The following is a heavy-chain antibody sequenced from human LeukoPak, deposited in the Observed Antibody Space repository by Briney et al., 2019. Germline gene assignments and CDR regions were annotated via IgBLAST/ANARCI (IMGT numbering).Heavy chain of an antibody. CDR3: ARFFRRYCSSTSCSDV. J-gene: IGHJ6*04. CDR1: GGSFSGFY. D-gene: IGHD2-2*01. V-gene: IGHV4-34*01. CDR2: INHSGST. Sequence: KPSETLSLTCAVYGGSFSGFYWSWIRQPPGKGLEWIGEINHSGSTNYNPSLKSRVTISVDTSKNQFSLKLSSVTAADTAVYYCARFFRRYCSSTSCSDVWGKGTTVTVSS.